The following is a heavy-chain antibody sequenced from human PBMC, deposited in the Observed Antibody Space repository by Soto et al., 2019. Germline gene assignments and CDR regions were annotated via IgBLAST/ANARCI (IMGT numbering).Heavy chain of an antibody. CDR1: GFTFTTYA. Sequence: GESLKISCAASGFTFTTYALSWVRQAPGKGLEWVSTISGSGGSTYYADSVKGRFTISRDNSKNTVYLQMNSLRAEDTALYYCAKVTDDYWGQGTLVTISS. CDR2: ISGSGGST. CDR3: AKVTDDY. V-gene: IGHV3-23*01. J-gene: IGHJ4*02.